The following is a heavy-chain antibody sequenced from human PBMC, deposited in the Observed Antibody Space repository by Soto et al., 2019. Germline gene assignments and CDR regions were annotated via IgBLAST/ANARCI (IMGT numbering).Heavy chain of an antibody. J-gene: IGHJ6*03. D-gene: IGHD2-2*01. CDR3: ARDASRKKSIVVVPPAGRHYYYYMDV. CDR1: GYTFTSYG. Sequence: QVQLVQSGAEVKQPGASVKVSCKASGYTFTSYGISWVRQAPGQGLEWMGWLSAYNGNTNYAQKLQGRVTMTTDTSTRTAYMELRSLRSDDTAVYYCARDASRKKSIVVVPPAGRHYYYYMDVWGKGTTVTVSS. V-gene: IGHV1-18*01. CDR2: LSAYNGNT.